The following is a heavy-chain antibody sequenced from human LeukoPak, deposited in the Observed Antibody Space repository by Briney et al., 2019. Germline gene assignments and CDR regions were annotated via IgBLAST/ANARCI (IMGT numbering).Heavy chain of an antibody. Sequence: PGGSLRLSCAASGFTFSDYGMSWVRQAPGKGLEWLSYISTRDNTIQYADSVKGRFTISRDNANNSVFLQMNNLRAEDSAIYYCARGARWAYYFDYWGQGSLVTVSS. CDR1: GFTFSDYG. CDR2: ISTRDNTI. V-gene: IGHV3-11*01. J-gene: IGHJ4*02. CDR3: ARGARWAYYFDY. D-gene: IGHD4-23*01.